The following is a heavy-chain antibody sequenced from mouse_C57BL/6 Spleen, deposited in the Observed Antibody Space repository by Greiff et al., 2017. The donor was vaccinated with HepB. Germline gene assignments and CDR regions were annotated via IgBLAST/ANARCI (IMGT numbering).Heavy chain of an antibody. V-gene: IGHV5-16*01. CDR3: ARADGYYGFAY. CDR1: GFTFSDYY. J-gene: IGHJ3*01. CDR2: INYDGSST. Sequence: EVKLVESEGGLVQPGSSMKLSCTASGFTFSDYYMAWVRQVPEKGLEWVANINYDGSSTYYLDSLKSRFIISRDNAKNILYLQMSSLKSEDTATYYCARADGYYGFAYWGQGTLVTVSA. D-gene: IGHD2-3*01.